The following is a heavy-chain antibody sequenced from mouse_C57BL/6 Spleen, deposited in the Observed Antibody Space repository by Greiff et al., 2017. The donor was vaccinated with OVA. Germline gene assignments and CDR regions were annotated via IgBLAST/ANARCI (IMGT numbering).Heavy chain of an antibody. V-gene: IGHV3-6*01. Sequence: ESGPGLLKPSQSLSLTCSVTGYSITSGYYWNWIRQFPGNKLEWMGYISYDGSNNYNPSLKNRIYITSDTSKNQFFLELNSVTTEDTDTYYWASSFPDDYGDYYAMDYWGKGTSVTVSS. CDR2: ISYDGSN. CDR3: ASSFPDDYGDYYAMDY. D-gene: IGHD2-4*01. J-gene: IGHJ4*01. CDR1: GYSITSGYY.